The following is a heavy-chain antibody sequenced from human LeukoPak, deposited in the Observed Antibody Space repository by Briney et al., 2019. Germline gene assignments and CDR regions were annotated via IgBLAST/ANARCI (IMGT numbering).Heavy chain of an antibody. CDR1: GFSLSTIGLG. CDR2: IFWDDDK. D-gene: IGHD6-19*01. V-gene: IGHV2-5*02. J-gene: IGHJ5*02. CDR3: ARRRAVTGNNWFDP. Sequence: SSPTLVNPTQTLTLTCTFSGFSLSTIGLGVGWIRQPPGKPLEWLALIFWDDDKRYSPSLRSRLTIFKDTSKNQVVLEMTNMDPVDTATYYCARRRAVTGNNWFDPWGQGILVTVSS.